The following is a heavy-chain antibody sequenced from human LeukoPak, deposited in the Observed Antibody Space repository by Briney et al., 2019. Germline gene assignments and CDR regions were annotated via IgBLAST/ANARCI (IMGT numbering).Heavy chain of an antibody. CDR3: AREISATARYYFDY. CDR1: GYTFTSYG. CDR2: ISAYTGNT. V-gene: IGHV1-18*01. J-gene: IGHJ4*02. D-gene: IGHD1-1*01. Sequence: GASVKVSCKASGYTFTSYGISWVRQAPGQGLEWMGWISAYTGNTNYAQMFQGRVTMTTDTSTSPAYMELRSLRSDDTAVYYCAREISATARYYFDYWGQGSLVTVSS.